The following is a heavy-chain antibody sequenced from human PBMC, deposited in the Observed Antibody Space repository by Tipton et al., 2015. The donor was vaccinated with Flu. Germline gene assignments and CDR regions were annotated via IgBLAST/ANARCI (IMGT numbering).Heavy chain of an antibody. CDR1: GGSISSYY. CDR2: IYTSGST. J-gene: IGHJ4*02. D-gene: IGHD3-16*02. Sequence: TLSLTCTVSGGSISSYYWSWIRQPAGRGLEWIGRIYTSGSTNYNPSLKSRVTISVDTSKNQFSLKLGSVTAADTAVYYCARDWSMITFGGVIVMDYFDYWGQGTLVRLL. V-gene: IGHV4-4*07. CDR3: ARDWSMITFGGVIVMDYFDY.